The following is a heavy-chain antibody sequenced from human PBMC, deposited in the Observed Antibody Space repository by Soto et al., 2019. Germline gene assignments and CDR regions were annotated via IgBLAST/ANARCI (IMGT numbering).Heavy chain of an antibody. Sequence: QIQLVQSGAEVRQPASSVKVSCKTSGSTFGSYAISRVRQAPGQGLEWMGGIVPIVDTSTYAQKFQGRVTITADESTSTAYMELSSLTSDDTAIYYCVRVVAIPGYPDNWGQGTLVTVSS. CDR1: GSTFGSYA. CDR3: VRVVAIPGYPDN. D-gene: IGHD5-12*01. V-gene: IGHV1-69*12. J-gene: IGHJ4*02. CDR2: IVPIVDTS.